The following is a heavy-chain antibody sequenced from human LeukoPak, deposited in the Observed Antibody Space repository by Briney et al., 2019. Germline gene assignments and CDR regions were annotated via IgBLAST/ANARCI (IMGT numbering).Heavy chain of an antibody. Sequence: SGTLSLTCAVSGGSISSSNWWSWVRQPPGKGLEWIGEIYHSGSTNYNPSLKSRVTISVDKSKNQFSLKLSSVTAADTAVYYCARASYDSPPYWFDPWGQGTLVTVSS. CDR1: GGSISSSNW. CDR2: IYHSGST. J-gene: IGHJ5*02. CDR3: ARASYDSPPYWFDP. D-gene: IGHD3-22*01. V-gene: IGHV4-4*02.